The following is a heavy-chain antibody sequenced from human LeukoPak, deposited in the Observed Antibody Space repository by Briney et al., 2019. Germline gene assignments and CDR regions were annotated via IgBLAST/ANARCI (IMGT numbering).Heavy chain of an antibody. CDR1: GYTFTSYG. D-gene: IGHD3-9*01. CDR3: ARAVGPAILRYFDWLSVGGYYYYMDV. J-gene: IGHJ6*03. CDR2: ISAYNGNT. V-gene: IGHV1-18*01. Sequence: GASVKVSCKASGYTFTSYGISWVRQAPGQGLEWMGWISAYNGNTNYAQKLQGRVTMTTDTSTSTAYMELRSLRSDDTAVYYCARAVGPAILRYFDWLSVGGYYYYMDVWGKGTTVTVSS.